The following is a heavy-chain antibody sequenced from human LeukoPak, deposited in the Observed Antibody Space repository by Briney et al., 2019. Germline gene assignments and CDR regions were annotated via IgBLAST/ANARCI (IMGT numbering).Heavy chain of an antibody. J-gene: IGHJ5*02. CDR3: ARAQNYDFWSGPSALNWFDP. Sequence: GGSLRLSCADSGFTFSSYSMHWVRQAPGKGLEWVSYISSSSSTIYYADSVKGRFTISRDNAKNSLYLQMNSLRAEDTAVYYCARAQNYDFWSGPSALNWFDPWGQGTLVTVSS. D-gene: IGHD3-3*01. V-gene: IGHV3-48*01. CDR1: GFTFSSYS. CDR2: ISSSSSTI.